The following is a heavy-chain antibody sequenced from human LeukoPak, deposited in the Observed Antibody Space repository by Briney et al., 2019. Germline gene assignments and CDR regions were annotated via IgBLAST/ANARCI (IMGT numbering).Heavy chain of an antibody. CDR3: ARGVHKFYYDRSGYQQYAFDI. V-gene: IGHV1-8*01. D-gene: IGHD3-22*01. CDR1: GYTFTSYD. CDR2: MNPNSGNT. J-gene: IGHJ3*02. Sequence: ASVKVSCKASGYTFTSYDINWVRQATGQGLEWMGWMNPNSGNTGYAQKFQGRVTMTRNTSISTAYMELSSLRSEDTAVYYCARGVHKFYYDRSGYQQYAFDIWGQGKMVTISS.